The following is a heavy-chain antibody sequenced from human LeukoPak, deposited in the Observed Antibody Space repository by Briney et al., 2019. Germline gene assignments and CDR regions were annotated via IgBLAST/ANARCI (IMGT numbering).Heavy chain of an antibody. CDR2: ISYSGST. J-gene: IGHJ4*02. D-gene: IGHD5-12*01. Sequence: SETLSLTCTVSGGSISSSSYYWGWIRQPPGKGLEWIGSISYSGSTHYNPSLKSRVTISVDTSKNQFSLKLSSVTAANTAVYYCANYIVATILDYWGQGTLVTVSS. V-gene: IGHV4-39*07. CDR1: GGSISSSSYY. CDR3: ANYIVATILDY.